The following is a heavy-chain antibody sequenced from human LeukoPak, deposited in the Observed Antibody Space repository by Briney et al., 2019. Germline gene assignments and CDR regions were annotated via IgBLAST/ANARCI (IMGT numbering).Heavy chain of an antibody. V-gene: IGHV3-23*01. Sequence: GGSLRLSCVASGFTFGSYAMSWIRQAPEKGLEWVSGISNTGGGTYYADSVKGRFIISRDNSKDTLYLQMNSLRAEDPAVYYCAKGYRYFDYWGQGTLVTVSS. CDR2: ISNTGGGT. CDR1: GFTFGSYA. D-gene: IGHD5-18*01. J-gene: IGHJ4*02. CDR3: AKGYRYFDY.